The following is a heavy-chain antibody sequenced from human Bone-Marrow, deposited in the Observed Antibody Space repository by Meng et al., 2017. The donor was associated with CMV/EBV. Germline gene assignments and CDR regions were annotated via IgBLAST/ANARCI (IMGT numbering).Heavy chain of an antibody. CDR1: GFTFDDYT. CDR2: ISWDGGST. Sequence: SCAASGFTFDDYTMHWVRQAPGKGLEWVSLISWDGGSTYYADSVKGRFTISRDNSKNTLYLQMNSLRAEDTAVYYCAKDYYGGWHFDYWGQGTLVTVSS. V-gene: IGHV3-43*01. D-gene: IGHD3-10*01. CDR3: AKDYYGGWHFDY. J-gene: IGHJ4*02.